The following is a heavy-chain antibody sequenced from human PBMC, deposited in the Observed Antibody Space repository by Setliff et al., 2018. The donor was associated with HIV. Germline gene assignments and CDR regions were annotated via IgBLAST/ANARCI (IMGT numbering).Heavy chain of an antibody. J-gene: IGHJ6*03. CDR1: GGSFSGHY. Sequence: ETLSLTCAVYGGSFSGHYWSWIRQSPGKELEWIGGINHSGSTNYNPSLKSRVAISVDTSKNQFSLKVTSVTAADTAIYYCARGNYDTSDYYTNFYYYYMDVWGKGTAVTVSS. V-gene: IGHV4-34*01. CDR3: ARGNYDTSDYYTNFYYYYMDV. CDR2: INHSGST. D-gene: IGHD3-22*01.